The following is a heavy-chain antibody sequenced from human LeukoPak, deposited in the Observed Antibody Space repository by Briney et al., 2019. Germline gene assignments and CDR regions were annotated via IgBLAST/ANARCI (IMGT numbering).Heavy chain of an antibody. CDR2: FDPEDGET. CDR1: GYTLTELS. CDR3: ATDVSRSSSPAYYYYYMDV. D-gene: IGHD6-6*01. Sequence: ASVKVSCKVSGYTLTELSMHWVRQAPGKGLEWMGGFDPEDGETIYAQKFQGRVTMTEDTSTDTAYMELSSLRSEDTAVYYCATDVSRSSSPAYYYYYMDVWGKGTTVTVSS. V-gene: IGHV1-24*01. J-gene: IGHJ6*03.